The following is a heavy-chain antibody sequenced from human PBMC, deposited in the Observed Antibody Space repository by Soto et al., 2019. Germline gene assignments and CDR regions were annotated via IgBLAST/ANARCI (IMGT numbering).Heavy chain of an antibody. D-gene: IGHD5-12*01. CDR3: ARGSGYDLYYYYYGMDV. J-gene: IGHJ6*02. CDR2: TYYRSKWYN. CDR1: GDSVSSNSAA. Sequence: SQTLSLTCAISGDSVSSNSAALNLIMQSPSRGLEWLGRTYYRSKWYNDYAVSVKSRITINPDTSKNQFSLQLNSVTPEDTAVYYCARGSGYDLYYYYYGMDVWGQGTTVTVSS. V-gene: IGHV6-1*01.